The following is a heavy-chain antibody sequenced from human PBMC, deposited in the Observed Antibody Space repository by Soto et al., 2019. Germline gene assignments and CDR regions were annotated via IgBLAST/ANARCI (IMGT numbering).Heavy chain of an antibody. CDR3: AKGYYYDSSGYYYQIDY. CDR2: ISGSGGST. V-gene: IGHV3-23*01. J-gene: IGHJ4*02. Sequence: LRLSCAASGFTFSSYAMSWVRQAPGKGLEWVSAISGSGGSTYYADSVKGRFTISRDNSKNTLYLQMNSLRAEDTAVYYCAKGYYYDSSGYYYQIDYWGQGTLVTVS. D-gene: IGHD3-22*01. CDR1: GFTFSSYA.